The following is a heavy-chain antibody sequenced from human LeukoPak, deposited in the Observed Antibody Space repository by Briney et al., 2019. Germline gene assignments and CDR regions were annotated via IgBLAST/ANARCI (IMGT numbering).Heavy chain of an antibody. CDR1: GFTFNSYG. V-gene: IGHV3-30*02. CDR3: AKDHCSSTSCLNYYYYYMDV. D-gene: IGHD2-2*01. CDR2: IRYNGSNK. Sequence: GGSLRLSCAASGFTFNSYGMHWVRQAPGKGLEWVAFIRYNGSNKYYADSVKGRFTISRDNSKNTLYLQMNSLRAEDTAVYYCAKDHCSSTSCLNYYYYYMDVWGKGTTVTISS. J-gene: IGHJ6*03.